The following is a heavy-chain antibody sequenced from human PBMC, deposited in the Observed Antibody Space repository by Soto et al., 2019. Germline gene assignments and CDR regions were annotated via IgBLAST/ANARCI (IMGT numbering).Heavy chain of an antibody. CDR2: IYYGGST. J-gene: IGHJ5*02. Sequence: QVQLQESGPGLVKPSETLSLTCTVSGGSVSSGSYYWSWIRQPPGKGLEWIGYIYYGGSTNYNPSLKSRVTIPVDTFKNLFSLKLMSVTAADTAVYYWAREGVNWNYVGWFDPWGQGTLVTVSS. V-gene: IGHV4-61*01. CDR1: GGSVSSGSYY. CDR3: AREGVNWNYVGWFDP. D-gene: IGHD1-7*01.